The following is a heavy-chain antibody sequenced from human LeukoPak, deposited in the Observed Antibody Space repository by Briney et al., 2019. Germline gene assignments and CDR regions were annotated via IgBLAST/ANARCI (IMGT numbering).Heavy chain of an antibody. Sequence: GGSLRLSCTASGFTFNNYWMSWVRQAPGKGLEWVANIKQDGSEKYYVDSVKGRFTISRDNAKNSLYLQMNSLRAEDTAVYYCAELGITMIGGVWGKGTTVTISS. CDR3: AELGITMIGGV. J-gene: IGHJ6*04. CDR2: IKQDGSEK. D-gene: IGHD3-10*02. V-gene: IGHV3-7*01. CDR1: GFTFNNYW.